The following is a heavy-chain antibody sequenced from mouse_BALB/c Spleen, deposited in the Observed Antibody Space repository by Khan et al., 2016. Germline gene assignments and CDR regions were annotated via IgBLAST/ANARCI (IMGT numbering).Heavy chain of an antibody. CDR2: INPESGGT. CDR3: ASYGNFDY. V-gene: IGHV1-54*01. CDR1: GYAFTNFL. Sequence: QVQLQQSGAELVRPGTSVKVSCKASGYAFTNFLIQWVKQRPGQGLEWVGVINPESGGTNYNKKFKDKATLTADKSSSTAYMQLSSLTSDDSAVYFRASYGNFDYWGQGTTLTVSS. D-gene: IGHD2-1*01. J-gene: IGHJ2*01.